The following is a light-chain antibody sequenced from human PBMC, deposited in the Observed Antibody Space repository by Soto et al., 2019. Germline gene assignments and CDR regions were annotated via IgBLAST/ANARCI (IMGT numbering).Light chain of an antibody. CDR2: DAS. CDR3: QQYSSYSPEKT. Sequence: DIQMTQSPSTLSASVGDRVTFTCRASQSISSWLAWYQQKPGKAPKLLIYDASSLESGVPSRFSGSGSGTEFTLTISSLQPDDFATYYCQQYSSYSPEKTFGQGTKLEIK. V-gene: IGKV1-5*01. CDR1: QSISSW. J-gene: IGKJ2*01.